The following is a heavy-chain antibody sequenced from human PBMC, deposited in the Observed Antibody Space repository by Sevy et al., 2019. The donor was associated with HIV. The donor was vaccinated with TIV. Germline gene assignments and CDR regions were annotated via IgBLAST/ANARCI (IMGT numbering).Heavy chain of an antibody. V-gene: IGHV3-23*01. J-gene: IGHJ4*02. CDR3: ARPSSRIAAAASAFYDN. CDR1: GYSFSSYA. D-gene: IGHD6-13*01. Sequence: GGSLRLSCVVSGYSFSSYAISWVRQAPGKGLEWVSTINGRGGSTYYADSVKGRFTISRDKPKNTLFLQMINLRVDDTAIYYCARPSSRIAAAASAFYDNWGQGTLVTVSS. CDR2: INGRGGST.